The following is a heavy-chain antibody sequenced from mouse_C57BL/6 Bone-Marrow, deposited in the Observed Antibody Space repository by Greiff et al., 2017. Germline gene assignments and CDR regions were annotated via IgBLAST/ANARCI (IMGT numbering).Heavy chain of an antibody. CDR3: AISTTSYYAMDY. D-gene: IGHD6-1*01. CDR2: IHPSDSDT. CDR1: GYTFTSYW. V-gene: IGHV1-74*01. Sequence: VKLQQPGAELVKPGASVKVSCKASGYTFTSYWMHWVKQRPGQGLEWIGRIHPSDSDTNYNQKFKGKATLTVDKSSSTAYMQLRSLTSEDSAVYSCAISTTSYYAMDYWGQGTSVTVSS. J-gene: IGHJ4*01.